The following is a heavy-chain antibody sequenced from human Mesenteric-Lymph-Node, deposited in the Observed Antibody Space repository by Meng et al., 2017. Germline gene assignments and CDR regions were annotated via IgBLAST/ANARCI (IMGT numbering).Heavy chain of an antibody. CDR1: GGSLSDYC. CDR2: VNHSKST. J-gene: IGHJ4*02. CDR3: GRQCGDYRGTFDY. V-gene: IGHV4-34*02. Sequence: QVQSQQWGAGLLKPSEPLSLPCAVYGGSLSDYCCHWIRQPPGKGLEWIGEVNHSKSTNYNPSLKSRITISLDTSKNQVSLRLNSVTAADTAVYYCGRQCGDYRGTFDYWGQGTLVTVSS. D-gene: IGHD4-17*01.